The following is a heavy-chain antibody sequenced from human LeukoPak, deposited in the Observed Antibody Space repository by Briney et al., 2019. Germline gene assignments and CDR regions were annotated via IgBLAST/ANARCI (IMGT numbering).Heavy chain of an antibody. CDR1: GFSFSSYG. V-gene: IGHV3-33*01. D-gene: IGHD2-2*01. J-gene: IGHJ3*02. Sequence: PGRSLRLSCAASGFSFSSYGMHWVRQAPGNRLEWEAVLWYDGTNKNYGDSVKGRFTISRDNSKNTLYLKMNSLRVEDTAVYYCARGGHQLLDDAFDIWGQGTMVTVSS. CDR3: ARGGHQLLDDAFDI. CDR2: LWYDGTNK.